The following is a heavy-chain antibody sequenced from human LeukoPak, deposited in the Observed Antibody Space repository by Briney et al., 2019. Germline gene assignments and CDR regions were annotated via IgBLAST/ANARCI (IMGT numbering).Heavy chain of an antibody. V-gene: IGHV4-59*01. J-gene: IGHJ4*02. CDR1: GDSIREYY. Sequence: ETLSLTCTVSGDSIREYYWSWIRQPPGKGLEWIRYVFYSGSNNYHPSLKSRVDTSVDTSKNQRYLKLSSVTGADTAVYYCARDLRSSSWSYYFDYWGQGILVIVSS. D-gene: IGHD6-13*01. CDR3: ARDLRSSSWSYYFDY. CDR2: VFYSGSN.